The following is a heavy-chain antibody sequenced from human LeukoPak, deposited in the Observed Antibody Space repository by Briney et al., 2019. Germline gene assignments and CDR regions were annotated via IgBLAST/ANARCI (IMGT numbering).Heavy chain of an antibody. CDR1: GGSISSSSYY. D-gene: IGHD2-15*01. V-gene: IGHV4-39*01. J-gene: IGHJ4*02. CDR2: IYYSGST. Sequence: SETLSLTCTVSGGSISSSSYYWGWIRQPPGKGLEWIGSIYYSGSTYYNPSLKSRVTISVDMSKNQFSLKLSSVTAADTAVYYCARQGYCSGGSCHPYYFDYWGQGTLVTVFS. CDR3: ARQGYCSGGSCHPYYFDY.